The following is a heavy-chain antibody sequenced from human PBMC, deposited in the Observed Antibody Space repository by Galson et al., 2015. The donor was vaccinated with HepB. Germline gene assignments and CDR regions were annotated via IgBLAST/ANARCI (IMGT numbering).Heavy chain of an antibody. D-gene: IGHD1-7*01. Sequence: SVKVSCKASGYDVNKYGLSWVRQAPGQGLEWMGWVSGYDGSANYAPKFQGRVTMTTQTSTGTAFMEMRSLRSDDTAVYYCARDSRLELQLNNYYSYGMDVWGQGTAVVVS. J-gene: IGHJ6*02. CDR3: ARDSRLELQLNNYYSYGMDV. V-gene: IGHV1-18*01. CDR1: GYDVNKYG. CDR2: VSGYDGSA.